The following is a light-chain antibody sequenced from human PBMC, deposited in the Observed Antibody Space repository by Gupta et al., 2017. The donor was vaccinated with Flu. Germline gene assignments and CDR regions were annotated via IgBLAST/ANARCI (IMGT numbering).Light chain of an antibody. V-gene: IGLV6-57*01. J-gene: IGLJ3*02. CDR1: SGSIARHY. Sequence: NFMLTQPPSVSESPGTTLTISCTRSSGSIARHYVQLSQQRPGSSPTTVISEDNQRPAGVPDRFSGSIDSSSNSAALTISGLKTEDEADYYCQSYDSSNQRVFGGGNKL. CDR2: EDN. CDR3: QSYDSSNQRV.